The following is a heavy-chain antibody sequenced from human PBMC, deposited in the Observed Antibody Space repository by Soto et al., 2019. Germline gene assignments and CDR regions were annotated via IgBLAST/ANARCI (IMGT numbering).Heavy chain of an antibody. Sequence: GGSLRLSCATSGFSFSRYWIHWVRQAPGKGLEWVANIRQDGSEKFYVDSVKGRLTTSRENAKNSLFLQMNSLGVEDTAVYYCARVGVVVVAAASYDYYYYMDVWGKGPRSPSP. D-gene: IGHD2-15*01. CDR3: ARVGVVVVAAASYDYYYYMDV. CDR1: GFSFSRYW. V-gene: IGHV3-7*01. CDR2: IRQDGSEK. J-gene: IGHJ6*03.